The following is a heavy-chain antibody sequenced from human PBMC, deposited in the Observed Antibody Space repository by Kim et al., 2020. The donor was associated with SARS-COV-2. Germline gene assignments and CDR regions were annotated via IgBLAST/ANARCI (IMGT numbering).Heavy chain of an antibody. CDR3: ARAPGSPVYYYDSETPGALTD. D-gene: IGHD3-10*01. V-gene: IGHV3-53*01. Sequence: GGSLRLSCAASGFTVSSNYMSWVRQAPGKGLEWVSVLYSGGLTYYADSVKGRFTISRDNSKNTLFLQMNSLRAEDTAVYFCARAPGSPVYYYDSETPGALTDWGQGTLVTVSS. J-gene: IGHJ4*02. CDR1: GFTVSSNY. CDR2: LYSGGLT.